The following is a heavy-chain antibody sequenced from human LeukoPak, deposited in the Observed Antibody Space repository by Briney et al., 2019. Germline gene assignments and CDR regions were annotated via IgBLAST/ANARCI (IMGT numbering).Heavy chain of an antibody. D-gene: IGHD5-18*01. Sequence: GGSLRLSCAASGFTFSKYWMHWVRQAPGKGLVWVSRIYIDGTGIFYAVSVKGRFIISRDNAKNTLYLQMNSLRVEDTAVYYCARAPPSNGYSYHFDIWGQGTMVTVSS. CDR2: IYIDGTGI. CDR3: ARAPPSNGYSYHFDI. V-gene: IGHV3-74*01. J-gene: IGHJ3*02. CDR1: GFTFSKYW.